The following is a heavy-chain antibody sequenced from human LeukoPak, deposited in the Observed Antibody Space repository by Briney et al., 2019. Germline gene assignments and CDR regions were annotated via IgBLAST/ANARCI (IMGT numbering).Heavy chain of an antibody. D-gene: IGHD3-22*01. CDR1: GYSIISGYY. CDR3: ARRGPRDSSGPNYFDY. V-gene: IGHV4-38-2*02. J-gene: IGHJ4*02. Sequence: PSETLSLTCTVSGYSIISGYYWGWIRQPPGKGLEWIGILYHSRSTYYSPSLKSRVTISVDTSKNQFSLKLNSVTAADTAVYYCARRGPRDSSGPNYFDYWGQGTLVTVSS. CDR2: LYHSRST.